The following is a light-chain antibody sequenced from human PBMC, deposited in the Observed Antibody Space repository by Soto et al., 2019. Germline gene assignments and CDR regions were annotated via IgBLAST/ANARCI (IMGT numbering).Light chain of an antibody. Sequence: EIVLTQSPATLSLSPGERATLSCRASQSVTSYLAWYQQKPGQAPRLLIYDVSNRASGIPARFSGSGSETDFTLTISSLEPEDFAVYYCQQRSNWPPGTFGGGTKVDNK. CDR3: QQRSNWPPGT. J-gene: IGKJ4*01. CDR2: DVS. CDR1: QSVTSY. V-gene: IGKV3-11*01.